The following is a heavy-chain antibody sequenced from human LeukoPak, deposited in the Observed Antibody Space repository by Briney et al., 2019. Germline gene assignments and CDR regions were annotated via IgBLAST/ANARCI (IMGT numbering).Heavy chain of an antibody. D-gene: IGHD4-23*01. J-gene: IGHJ4*02. CDR3: ARRDYGGNYYFDY. Sequence: MAIIYPGDSDTRYSPSFQGQVTISADKSISTAYLQWSSLKASDTAMYYRARRDYGGNYYFDYWGQGTLVTVSS. V-gene: IGHV5-51*01. CDR2: IYPGDSDT.